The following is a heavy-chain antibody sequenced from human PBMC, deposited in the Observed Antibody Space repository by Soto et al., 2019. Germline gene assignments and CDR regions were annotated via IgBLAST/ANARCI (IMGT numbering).Heavy chain of an antibody. V-gene: IGHV1-3*01. CDR3: ARDTEDIVVVVAASHSGAFDI. D-gene: IGHD2-15*01. J-gene: IGHJ3*02. CDR2: INAGNGNT. Sequence: ASVKVSCKASGYTFTSYAMHWVRQAPGQRLEWMGWINAGNGNTKYSQKFQGRVTITRDTSASTAYMELSSLRSEDTAVYYCARDTEDIVVVVAASHSGAFDILGQGTMVTVSS. CDR1: GYTFTSYA.